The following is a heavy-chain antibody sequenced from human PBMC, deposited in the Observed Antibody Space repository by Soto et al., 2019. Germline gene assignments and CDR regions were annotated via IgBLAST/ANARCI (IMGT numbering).Heavy chain of an antibody. Sequence: QVQLQESGPGLVKPSETLSLTCTVSGGSISSYYWSWIRQPPGKGLEWIGYIYYSGSTNYNPSLKSRVTISVDTSKNQFSLKLSSVTAADTAVYYCARDFSGSYYDYWGQGTLVTVSS. CDR1: GGSISSYY. D-gene: IGHD1-26*01. J-gene: IGHJ4*02. CDR3: ARDFSGSYYDY. CDR2: IYYSGST. V-gene: IGHV4-59*01.